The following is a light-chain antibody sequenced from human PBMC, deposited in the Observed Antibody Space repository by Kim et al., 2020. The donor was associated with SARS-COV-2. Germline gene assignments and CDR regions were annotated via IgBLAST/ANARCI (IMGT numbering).Light chain of an antibody. CDR3: QQRGNWPPALT. CDR2: DAA. CDR1: HNIDIS. V-gene: IGKV3-11*01. Sequence: LGESATLSCRASHNIDISLAWYQQTPGQAPRLLIYDAAIRAAGIPDRFSASGSGTDFTITIGSLAPEDFAVYYCQQRGNWPPALTFGGGTKVDIK. J-gene: IGKJ4*01.